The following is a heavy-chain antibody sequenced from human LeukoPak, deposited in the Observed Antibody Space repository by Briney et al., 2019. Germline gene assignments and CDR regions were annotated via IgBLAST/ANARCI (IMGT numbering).Heavy chain of an antibody. CDR3: AISGSSRAKGFDY. D-gene: IGHD1-26*01. Sequence: PSETLSLTCAVYGGSFSGYYWSWIRQLPGKGLEWIGSIYHSGSTYYNPSLKSRVTISVDTSKNQFSLKLSSVTAADTAVYYCAISGSSRAKGFDYWGQGTLVTVSS. J-gene: IGHJ4*02. V-gene: IGHV4-34*01. CDR1: GGSFSGYY. CDR2: IYHSGST.